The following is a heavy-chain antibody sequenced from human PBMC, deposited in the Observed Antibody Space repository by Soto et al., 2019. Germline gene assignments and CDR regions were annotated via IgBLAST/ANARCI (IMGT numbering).Heavy chain of an antibody. D-gene: IGHD3-22*01. V-gene: IGHV4-61*01. Sequence: SETLSLTCPVSGGSVRSGSYSWSWIRQPPGKGLEWIGYIYYSGSTNYNPSPKSRVTISVDTSKNQFSLKLSSVTAADTAVYYCARENYYYDSSGYLFRDNWFDPWGQGTLVTVPS. CDR2: IYYSGST. J-gene: IGHJ5*02. CDR3: ARENYYYDSSGYLFRDNWFDP. CDR1: GGSVRSGSYS.